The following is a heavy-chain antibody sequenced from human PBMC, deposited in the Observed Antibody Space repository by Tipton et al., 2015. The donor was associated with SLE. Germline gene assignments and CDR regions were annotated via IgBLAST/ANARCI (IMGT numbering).Heavy chain of an antibody. J-gene: IGHJ4*02. CDR3: ARGYYESNGYYSFDY. Sequence: TLSLTCVVSGASITTEGYSWSWLRQPPGKGLEWIGYIFHTGSAYYNPSLRSRLTIPLDRSNNQFSLKLSSMTAADTAVYHCARGYYESNGYYSFDYWGLGALVTVSS. CDR1: GASITTEGYS. V-gene: IGHV4-30-2*01. CDR2: IFHTGSA. D-gene: IGHD3-22*01.